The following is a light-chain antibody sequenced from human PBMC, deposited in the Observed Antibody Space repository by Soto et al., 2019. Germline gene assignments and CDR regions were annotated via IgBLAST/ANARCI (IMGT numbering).Light chain of an antibody. CDR2: DAS. V-gene: IGKV1-13*02. Sequence: AIQLTQSPSSLSASVGDRVTITCRASHGISSALAWYQQKPGKAPKLLIYDASSLESGVPSRFSGSGSGTDFTLTISSLQPEDFATYYCQQFNSFPITFGQGTRLAIK. CDR3: QQFNSFPIT. CDR1: HGISSA. J-gene: IGKJ5*01.